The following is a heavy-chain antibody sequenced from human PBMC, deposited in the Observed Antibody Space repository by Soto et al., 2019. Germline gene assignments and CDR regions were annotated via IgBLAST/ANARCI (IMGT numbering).Heavy chain of an antibody. V-gene: IGHV4-34*01. D-gene: IGHD3-3*01. CDR2: INHSGST. CDR1: GGSFSGYY. CDR3: ARTAITIFGVVMYNWFDP. J-gene: IGHJ5*02. Sequence: SETLSLTCAVYGGSFSGYYWSWIRQPPGKGLEWIGEINHSGSTNYNPSLKSRATISVDTSKNQFSLKLSSVTAADTAVYSCARTAITIFGVVMYNWFDPWGQGTLVTVSS.